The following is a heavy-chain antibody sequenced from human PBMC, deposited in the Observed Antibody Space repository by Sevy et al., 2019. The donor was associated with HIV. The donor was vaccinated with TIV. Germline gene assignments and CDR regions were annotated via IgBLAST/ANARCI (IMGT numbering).Heavy chain of an antibody. CDR1: GGTFSSYA. Sequence: ASVKVSCKASGGTFSSYAISWVRQAPGQGLEWMGGIIPIFGTANYAQKFQGRVTITADESTSTAYMELSSLGSEDTAVYYCAGDGFCSGGSCYFFSAFDIWGQGTMVTVSS. D-gene: IGHD2-15*01. CDR2: IIPIFGTA. CDR3: AGDGFCSGGSCYFFSAFDI. V-gene: IGHV1-69*13. J-gene: IGHJ3*02.